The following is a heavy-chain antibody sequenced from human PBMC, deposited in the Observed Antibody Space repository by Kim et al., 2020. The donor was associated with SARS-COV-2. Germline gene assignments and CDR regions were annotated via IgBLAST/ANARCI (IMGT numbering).Heavy chain of an antibody. D-gene: IGHD6-13*01. CDR3: AKDDTLETAGTSSYFQH. V-gene: IGHV3-9*01. J-gene: IGHJ1*01. Sequence: GGSLRLSCASSGFTLRDYAMHWVRQAPGKGLEWVSGISGNNGHIDYADSVRGRFTISSDNDKNSLYLQINSLRVEDTALYYCAKDDTLETAGTSSYFQHWGQGTLVTVSS. CDR1: GFTLRDYA. CDR2: ISGNNGHI.